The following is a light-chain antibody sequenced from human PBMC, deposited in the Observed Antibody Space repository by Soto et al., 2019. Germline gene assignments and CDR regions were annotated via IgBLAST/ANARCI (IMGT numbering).Light chain of an antibody. Sequence: DMTLTQAPSFLSASSGDRVPITCRASQVISSYLAWYQQKAGRAPKLLIYAASTLQSEVPSRFSGSGSGTEFTLTISSLQPEDFATYYCQQLNSLPITFGQGTRLEIK. CDR2: AAS. CDR3: QQLNSLPIT. V-gene: IGKV1-9*01. CDR1: QVISSY. J-gene: IGKJ5*01.